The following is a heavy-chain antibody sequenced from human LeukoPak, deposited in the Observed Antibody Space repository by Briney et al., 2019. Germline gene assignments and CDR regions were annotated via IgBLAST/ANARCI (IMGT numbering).Heavy chain of an antibody. D-gene: IGHD3-10*01. Sequence: GGSLRLSCAASGFAFSSNWMHWVRQTPGKGLVWVSRINSGGSGTSYAASVEGRFTISRDNAKNTLYLQMNSLRAEDTAVYYCAKATVIWFGELLAWGQGTLVTVSS. CDR2: INSGGSGT. J-gene: IGHJ5*02. CDR1: GFAFSSNW. CDR3: AKATVIWFGELLA. V-gene: IGHV3-74*01.